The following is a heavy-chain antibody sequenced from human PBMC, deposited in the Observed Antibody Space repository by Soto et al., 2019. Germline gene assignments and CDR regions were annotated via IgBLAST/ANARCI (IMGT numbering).Heavy chain of an antibody. V-gene: IGHV2-5*01. CDR2: IYWNDDK. Sequence: SGPTLVNPTQTLTLTCTFSGFSLNTGGVGVGWIRQPPGKALEWLALIYWNDDKRYSPSLKSRLTITKDTSKTQVVLTMTNMDPVDTATYYCAHIDYGTYPPDFWGQETLVTVSS. CDR1: GFSLNTGGVG. D-gene: IGHD4-4*01. CDR3: AHIDYGTYPPDF. J-gene: IGHJ4*02.